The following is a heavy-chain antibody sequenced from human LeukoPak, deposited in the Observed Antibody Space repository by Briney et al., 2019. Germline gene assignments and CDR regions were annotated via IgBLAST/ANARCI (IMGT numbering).Heavy chain of an antibody. CDR3: ATRGYCSSTSCYTPGY. D-gene: IGHD2-2*02. CDR2: IRYDGSNK. J-gene: IGHJ4*02. CDR1: GFTFSSYG. V-gene: IGHV3-30*02. Sequence: SGGSLRLSCAASGFTFSSYGMHWVRQAPGKGLEWVAFIRYDGSNKYYADSVKGRFTISRDNSKNTLYLQMNSLRAEDTAVYYCATRGYCSSTSCYTPGYWGQGTLVTVSS.